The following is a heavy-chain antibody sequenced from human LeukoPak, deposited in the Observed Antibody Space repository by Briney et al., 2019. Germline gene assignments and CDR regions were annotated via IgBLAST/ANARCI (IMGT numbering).Heavy chain of an antibody. CDR2: IYYSGST. J-gene: IGHJ5*02. Sequence: PSETLSLTCTVSGGSISSYYWSWIRQPPGKGLEWIGYIYYSGSTNYNPSLKSRVTISVDTSKNQFSLKLSSVTAADTAVYYCARVVYGDYGWLDPWGQGTLVTVSS. CDR3: ARVVYGDYGWLDP. CDR1: GGSISSYY. V-gene: IGHV4-59*01. D-gene: IGHD4-17*01.